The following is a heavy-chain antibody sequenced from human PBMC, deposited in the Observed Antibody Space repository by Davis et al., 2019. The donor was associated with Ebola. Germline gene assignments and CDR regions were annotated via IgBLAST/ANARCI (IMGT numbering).Heavy chain of an antibody. D-gene: IGHD1-26*01. CDR2: INTGDGNT. J-gene: IGHJ4*02. CDR1: GYTFTSYA. Sequence: ASVKVSCKASGYTFTSYAMNWVRQAPGQRLEWMGWINTGDGNTEYSQKFQGRVTITRDTSASTAYMELSSLRSEDTAVYYCARAFTLWELFLWGQGTLVTVSS. CDR3: ARAFTLWELFL. V-gene: IGHV1-3*04.